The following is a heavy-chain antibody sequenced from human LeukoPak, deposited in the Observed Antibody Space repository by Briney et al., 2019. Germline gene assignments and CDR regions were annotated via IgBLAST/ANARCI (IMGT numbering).Heavy chain of an antibody. CDR2: TRNKANSYTT. J-gene: IGHJ4*02. D-gene: IGHD4-11*01. CDR1: GFTFSDHY. V-gene: IGHV3-72*01. CDR3: ARDYNNYTSY. Sequence: GGSLRLSCAASGFTFSDHYMDWVRQAPGKGLEWVGRTRNKANSYTTEYAASVKGRFTISRDDSKNSLYLQMNSLKTEDTAVYYCARDYNNYTSYWGQGTLVTVSS.